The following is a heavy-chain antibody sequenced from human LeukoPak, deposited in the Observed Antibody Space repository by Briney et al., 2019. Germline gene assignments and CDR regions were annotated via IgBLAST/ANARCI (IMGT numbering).Heavy chain of an antibody. CDR2: INHSGST. CDR1: GGSFSGYY. D-gene: IGHD6-6*01. Sequence: SETLSLTCAVYGGSFSGYYWSWIRQPPGKGLEWIGEINHSGSTNYNPSLKSRVTISVDTSKNQFSLKLSSVTAADTAVYYCARDIGAMGQPVANWFDPWGQGTLVTVSS. J-gene: IGHJ5*02. V-gene: IGHV4-34*01. CDR3: ARDIGAMGQPVANWFDP.